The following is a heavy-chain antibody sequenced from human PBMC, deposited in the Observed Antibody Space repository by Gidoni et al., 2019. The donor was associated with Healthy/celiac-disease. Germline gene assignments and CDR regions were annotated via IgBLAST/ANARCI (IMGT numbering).Heavy chain of an antibody. D-gene: IGHD3-10*01. CDR1: GGSISSGSYY. Sequence: QVQLQESGPGLVKPSQTLSLTCTVSGGSISSGSYYWSWIRQPAGKGLEWIGRIYTSGSTNYNPPIKSRVTISVDTSKNQFSRKLSSVTAADTAVYYCARSGITMVQGPWFDPWGQGTLVTVSS. CDR3: ARSGITMVQGPWFDP. CDR2: IYTSGST. V-gene: IGHV4-61*02. J-gene: IGHJ5*02.